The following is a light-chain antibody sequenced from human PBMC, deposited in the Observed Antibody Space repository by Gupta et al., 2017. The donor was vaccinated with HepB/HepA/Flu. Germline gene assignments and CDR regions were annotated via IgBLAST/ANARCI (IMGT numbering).Light chain of an antibody. CDR3: QQSYSTPQCT. Sequence: IQQTQSTSSLSASVGDRVTITCRASQSISSYLNWYQQKPGKAPKLLIYAASSLQSGVPSRFSGSGSGTDFTLTISSLQPEDFATYYCQQSYSTPQCTFGQGTKVEIK. J-gene: IGKJ1*01. CDR1: QSISSY. CDR2: AAS. V-gene: IGKV1-39*01.